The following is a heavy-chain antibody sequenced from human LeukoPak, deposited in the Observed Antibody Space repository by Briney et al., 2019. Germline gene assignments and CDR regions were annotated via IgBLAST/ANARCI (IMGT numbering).Heavy chain of an antibody. D-gene: IGHD2/OR15-2a*01. CDR2: IYSSGST. CDR1: GFTVSSNY. V-gene: IGHV3-53*01. CDR3: AITVHCSSTTDCYSYFHH. J-gene: IGHJ1*01. Sequence: GGSLRLSCAASGFTVSSNYMSWVRQAPGKGLEWVSVIYSSGSTYYADSVKGRFTISRDNSKNTLHLQMNSLRAEDTAVYYCAITVHCSSTTDCYSYFHHWGQGTLVTVSS.